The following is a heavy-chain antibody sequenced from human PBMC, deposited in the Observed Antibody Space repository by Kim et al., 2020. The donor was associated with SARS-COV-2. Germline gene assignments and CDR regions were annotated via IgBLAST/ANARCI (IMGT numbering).Heavy chain of an antibody. Sequence: TYYADAVKGRFTSSRDKSKNTLYLQMNSLRAEATAIYDCAKESPGVPAAHWGQGTLVTVSS. CDR2: T. V-gene: IGHV3-23*01. CDR3: AKESPGVPAAH. D-gene: IGHD2-2*01. J-gene: IGHJ4*02.